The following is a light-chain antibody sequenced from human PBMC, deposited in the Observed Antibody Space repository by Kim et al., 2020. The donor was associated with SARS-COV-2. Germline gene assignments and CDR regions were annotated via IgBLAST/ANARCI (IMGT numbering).Light chain of an antibody. CDR1: QSVGSN. J-gene: IGKJ2*01. Sequence: EIVMTQSPATLSVSPGERATLSCRASQSVGSNLAWYQQKPGQAPRLLIYGASTRATGIPARFSGSGSGTEFTLTINSLQSEDFAVYYCQQYNNLPPYTFGQGTKLEI. CDR3: QQYNNLPPYT. V-gene: IGKV3-15*01. CDR2: GAS.